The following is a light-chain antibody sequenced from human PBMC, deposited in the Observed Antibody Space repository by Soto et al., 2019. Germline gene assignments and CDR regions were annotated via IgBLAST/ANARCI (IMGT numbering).Light chain of an antibody. CDR2: GAS. CDR1: QGVSRK. V-gene: IGKV3-15*01. Sequence: EIVMTQSPATLLLSTGERVTFSCRASQGVSRKLAWYQHKPGQAPRLLIYGASTRATGIPARFSGSGSGTEFTLTISSLQSEDFAVYYCQQYNNWPPVTFGQGTKVDIK. J-gene: IGKJ1*01. CDR3: QQYNNWPPVT.